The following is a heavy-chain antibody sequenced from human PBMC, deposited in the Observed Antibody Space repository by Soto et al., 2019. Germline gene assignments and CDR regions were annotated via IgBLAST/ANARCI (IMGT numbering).Heavy chain of an antibody. J-gene: IGHJ6*02. Sequence: ASLKVSCKASGYTFTSYYMHWVRQAPGQGLEWMGIINPSGGSTSYAQKFQGRVTMTRDTSTSTVYMELSSLRSEDTAVYYCARDGAYYYDSSGYYPLGYYGMDVWGQGTTVTVSS. CDR3: ARDGAYYYDSSGYYPLGYYGMDV. CDR2: INPSGGST. V-gene: IGHV1-46*01. D-gene: IGHD3-22*01. CDR1: GYTFTSYY.